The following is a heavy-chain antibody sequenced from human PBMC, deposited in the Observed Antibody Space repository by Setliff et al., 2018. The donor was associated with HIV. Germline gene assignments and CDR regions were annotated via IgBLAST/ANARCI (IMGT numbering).Heavy chain of an antibody. CDR1: GGSLSDHY. J-gene: IGHJ4*02. V-gene: IGHV4-34*01. Sequence: SETLSLTCAVYGGSLSDHYWSWIRQPPGKGLEWIGEINHSGSTNYNPSLRSRVSISVDTSKNQFSPRLSSVTAADTAVYYCARDPSSSGWSEGLYYFDSWGRGTLVTVSS. D-gene: IGHD6-19*01. CDR2: INHSGST. CDR3: ARDPSSSGWSEGLYYFDS.